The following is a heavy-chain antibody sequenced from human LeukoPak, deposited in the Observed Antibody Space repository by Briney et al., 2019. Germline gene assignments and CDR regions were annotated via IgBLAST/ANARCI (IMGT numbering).Heavy chain of an antibody. CDR3: ANYYGSGTYYKYFQH. CDR1: GGSISSSSYY. D-gene: IGHD3-10*01. J-gene: IGHJ1*01. V-gene: IGHV4-39*01. Sequence: KPSETLSLTCTFSGGSISSSSYYWDWIRQPPGKGLEWIATMYYSGSTYYNPSLKSRVTISVDTSKNQFSLKLSSVAAADTAVYYCANYYGSGTYYKYFQHWGQGTLVTVSS. CDR2: MYYSGST.